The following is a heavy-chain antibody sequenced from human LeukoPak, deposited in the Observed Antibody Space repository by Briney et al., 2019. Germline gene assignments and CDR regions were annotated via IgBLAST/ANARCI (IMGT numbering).Heavy chain of an antibody. CDR2: IYYTGST. CDR3: AIGRY. V-gene: IGHV4-59*12. J-gene: IGHJ4*02. CDR1: GGSIRSYY. Sequence: SETLSLTCTVSGGSIRSYYWSWIRQPPGKGLEWIGYIYYTGSTKYNSSLKSRVTISVDKSKNQFSLKLSSVTAADTAVYYCAIGRYWGQGTLVTVSS.